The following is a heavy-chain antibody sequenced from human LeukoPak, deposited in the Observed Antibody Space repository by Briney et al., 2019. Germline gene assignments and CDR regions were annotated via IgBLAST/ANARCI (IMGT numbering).Heavy chain of an antibody. J-gene: IGHJ4*02. CDR3: ARGRKHDY. V-gene: IGHV4-34*01. CDR2: INHSGST. Sequence: SETLSLTCAVYGGSFSGYYWSWIRQPPGKGLEWIGEINHSGSTNYNPSLKSRVTVSVDTSKNQFSLKLSSVTAADTAVYYCARGRKHDYWGQGILVTVSS. CDR1: GGSFSGYY.